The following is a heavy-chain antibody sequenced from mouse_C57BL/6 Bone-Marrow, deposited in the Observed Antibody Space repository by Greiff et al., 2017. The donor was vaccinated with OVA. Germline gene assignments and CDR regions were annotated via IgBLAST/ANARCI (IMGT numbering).Heavy chain of an antibody. V-gene: IGHV5-4*03. D-gene: IGHD2-12*01. Sequence: EVKLVESGGGLVKPGGSLKLSCAASGFTFSSYAMSWVRQTPEKRLEWVATISDGGSYTYYPDNVKGRFTISRDNAKNNLYLQMSHLKSEDTAMYYCARAYYTNWGFAYWGQGTLVTVSA. CDR2: ISDGGSYT. CDR1: GFTFSSYA. CDR3: ARAYYTNWGFAY. J-gene: IGHJ3*01.